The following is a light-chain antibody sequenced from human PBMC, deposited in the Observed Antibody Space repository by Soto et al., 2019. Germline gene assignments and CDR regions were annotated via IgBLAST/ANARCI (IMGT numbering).Light chain of an antibody. CDR3: QQYNSSPWT. J-gene: IGKJ1*01. CDR1: QSISSW. V-gene: IGKV1-5*01. Sequence: DIQMTQSPSTLSASVGDRVTITCRPSQSISSWLAWYQQKPGKAPKLLIYDASSLESGVPSRFSGSGSGTEFTLTISSLQPDDFATYYCQQYNSSPWTFGQGTKVDI. CDR2: DAS.